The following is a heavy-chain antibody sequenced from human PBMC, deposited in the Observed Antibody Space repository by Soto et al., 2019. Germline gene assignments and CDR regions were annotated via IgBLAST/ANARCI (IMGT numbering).Heavy chain of an antibody. CDR2: TYYRSKWYN. CDR1: GDSVSSNSAA. J-gene: IGHJ6*03. Sequence: SQTLSLTCVISGDSVSSNSAAWNWIRQSPSRGLEWLGRTYYRSKWYNDYAVSVKSRITINPDTSKNQFSLQLNSVTPEDTAVFYFARGRGYSGSGYSYMDVWGKGTMVTVSS. D-gene: IGHD5-12*01. CDR3: ARGRGYSGSGYSYMDV. V-gene: IGHV6-1*01.